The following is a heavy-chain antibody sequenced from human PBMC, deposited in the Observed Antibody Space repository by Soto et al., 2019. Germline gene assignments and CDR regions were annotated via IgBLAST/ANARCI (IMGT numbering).Heavy chain of an antibody. J-gene: IGHJ6*02. Sequence: EVQLLESGGGLVQPGGSLRLSCAASGFTFSSYAMSWVRQAPGKGLEWVSAISGSGDSTYYADSVKGRFTISRDNSKNTLYLQMNSLRAEDTAVYYCAKGSVIQLWTAYYYYGMDVWGQGTTVTVSS. CDR2: ISGSGDST. CDR1: GFTFSSYA. V-gene: IGHV3-23*01. D-gene: IGHD5-18*01. CDR3: AKGSVIQLWTAYYYYGMDV.